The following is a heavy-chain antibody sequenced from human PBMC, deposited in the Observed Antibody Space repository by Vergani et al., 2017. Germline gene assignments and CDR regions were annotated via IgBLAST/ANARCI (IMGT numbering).Heavy chain of an antibody. CDR1: GDSISSGVYY. CDR3: ARMGGYDEGDGFRIGYFDS. CDR2: IYSTGRT. Sequence: QVQLQESGPGLVKPSQTLSLTCSVSGDSISSGVYYWNWIRQHPGKGLEWIGYIYSTGRTHHNPSLRRRINMSVYTSKNQFSLKLNSVTAADTAMYYCARMGGYDEGDGFRIGYFDSWGPGILVTVSS. J-gene: IGHJ4*02. D-gene: IGHD3-22*01. V-gene: IGHV4-31*03.